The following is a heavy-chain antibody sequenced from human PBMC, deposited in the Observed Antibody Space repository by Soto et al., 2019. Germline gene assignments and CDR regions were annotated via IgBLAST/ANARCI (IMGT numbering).Heavy chain of an antibody. J-gene: IGHJ5*02. CDR1: GGSISSGDYY. V-gene: IGHV4-30-4*01. CDR3: ARTLPHIVLVPAARGWFDP. D-gene: IGHD2-2*01. CDR2: IYYSGST. Sequence: PSETLSLTCTVSGGSISSGDYYWSWIRQPPGKGLEWIGYIYYSGSTYYNPSLKSRVTISVDTSKNQFSLKLSSVTAADTAVYNCARTLPHIVLVPAARGWFDPWGQGTLVTVSS.